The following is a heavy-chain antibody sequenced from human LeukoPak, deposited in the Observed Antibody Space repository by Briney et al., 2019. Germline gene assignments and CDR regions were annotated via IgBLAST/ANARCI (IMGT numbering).Heavy chain of an antibody. D-gene: IGHD2-15*01. J-gene: IGHJ4*02. CDR1: GFTVGDSY. CDR2: IYRNGSI. CDR3: ARQKDGGSNAFDD. V-gene: IGHV3-53*01. Sequence: RGSLRHSCAASGFTVGDSYVRWVRQAPGKGLEWVSVIYRNGSIYYADSVKGRFTISRDNSKNTVYLQMNSLRAEDTAVYYCARQKDGGSNAFDDWGQGRLLSVSS.